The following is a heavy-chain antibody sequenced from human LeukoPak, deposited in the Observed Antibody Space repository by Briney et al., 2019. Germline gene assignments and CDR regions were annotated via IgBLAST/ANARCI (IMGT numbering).Heavy chain of an antibody. CDR2: INPNSDVT. CDR3: ARVRLGYDFWSGYSY. CDR1: GYTFTGYY. D-gene: IGHD3-3*01. Sequence: ASVKVSCKASGYTFTGYYMHWVRQAPGQGLEWMGWINPNSDVTNYAQKFQGRVTMTRDTSISTAYMELSRLRSDDTAVYYCARVRLGYDFWSGYSYWGQGTLVTVSS. V-gene: IGHV1-2*02. J-gene: IGHJ4*02.